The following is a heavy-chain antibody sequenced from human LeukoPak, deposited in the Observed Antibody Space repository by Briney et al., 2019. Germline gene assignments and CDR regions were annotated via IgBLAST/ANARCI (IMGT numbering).Heavy chain of an antibody. CDR2: IYGADYTT. J-gene: IGHJ4*02. CDR3: ARRPAGTRTFDY. V-gene: IGHV5-51*01. CDR1: GYSFTSYW. D-gene: IGHD1-7*01. Sequence: GESLKISCKGPGYSFTSYWIGWVRQVPGKGLEWMGVIYGADYTTIYSPPFHGQITISADKSISTAYLQWTSLKASDTAMYYCARRPAGTRTFDYWGQGALVTVSS.